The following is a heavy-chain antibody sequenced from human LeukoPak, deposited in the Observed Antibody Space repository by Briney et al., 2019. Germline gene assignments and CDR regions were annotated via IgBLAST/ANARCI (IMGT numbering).Heavy chain of an antibody. CDR2: ISSSSSYI. D-gene: IGHD6-19*01. J-gene: IGHJ4*02. CDR1: GFTFSSYS. V-gene: IGHV3-21*01. Sequence: GGSLRLSCAASGFTFSSYSMNWVRQAPGKGLEWVSSISSSSSYIYYADSVKGRFTISRDNAKNSLYLQMNSLRAEDTAVYYCARDKVAVAGGIDYWGQGTLVTVSS. CDR3: ARDKVAVAGGIDY.